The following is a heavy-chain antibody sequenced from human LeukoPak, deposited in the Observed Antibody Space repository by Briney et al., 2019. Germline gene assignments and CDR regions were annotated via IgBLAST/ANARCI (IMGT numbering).Heavy chain of an antibody. CDR1: GGSFSGYY. V-gene: IGHV4-34*01. J-gene: IGHJ5*02. CDR3: ARGRGYCSSTSCYGPKRGNWFDP. D-gene: IGHD2-2*01. CDR2: INHSGST. Sequence: SETLSLTCAVYGGSFSGYYWSWIRQPPGKGLEWIGEINHSGSTNYNPSLKSRVTISVDTSKNQFSLKLSSVTAADTAVYYCARGRGYCSSTSCYGPKRGNWFDPWGQGTLVTVSS.